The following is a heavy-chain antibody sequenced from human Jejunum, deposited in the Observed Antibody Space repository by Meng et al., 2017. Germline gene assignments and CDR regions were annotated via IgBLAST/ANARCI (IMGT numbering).Heavy chain of an antibody. D-gene: IGHD5-12*01. Sequence: SETLSLTCTVSGVSISSLYWSWIRQPAEKGLEWIGRITARGSTTYNPSLRRRVTMSIDTSRNQFSLNLKSVTAADAATYYCAGARLVATTVFYYYPMDVWGQGTMVTVSS. J-gene: IGHJ6*02. CDR3: AGARLVATTVFYYYPMDV. CDR1: GVSISSLY. CDR2: ITARGST. V-gene: IGHV4-4*07.